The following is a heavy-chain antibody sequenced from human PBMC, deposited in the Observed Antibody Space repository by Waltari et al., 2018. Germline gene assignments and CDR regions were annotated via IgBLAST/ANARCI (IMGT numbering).Heavy chain of an antibody. CDR1: GGPFSSVG. V-gene: IGHV1-69*02. CDR3: ARRVSAKGAFEV. J-gene: IGHJ3*01. Sequence: QVQLVQSGAEVKQPGSSVKVSCKSSGGPFSSVGLHWLRQAPGQGLEWMGKNIPMAGITDYEQKFQGRLRITADRSTTTGYMELRSLGSEDTAIYYCARRVSAKGAFEVWGRGTLVTVSP. CDR2: NIPMAGIT.